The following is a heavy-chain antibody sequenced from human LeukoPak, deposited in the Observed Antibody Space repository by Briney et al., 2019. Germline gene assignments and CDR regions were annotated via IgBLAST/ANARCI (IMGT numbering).Heavy chain of an antibody. CDR2: INWNGGST. CDR1: GFTFDDYG. J-gene: IGHJ6*03. V-gene: IGHV3-20*04. CDR3: ARDYSSSWGNMDV. Sequence: GGSLRLSCAASGFTFDDYGMSWVRQAPGKGLEWVSGINWNGGSTGYAGSVKGRFTISRDNAKNSLYLQMNSLRAEDTALYYCARDYSSSWGNMDVWGKGTTVTVSS. D-gene: IGHD6-13*01.